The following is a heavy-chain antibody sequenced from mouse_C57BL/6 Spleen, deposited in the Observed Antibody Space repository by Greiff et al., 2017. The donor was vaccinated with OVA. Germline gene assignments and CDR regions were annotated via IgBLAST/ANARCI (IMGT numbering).Heavy chain of an antibody. D-gene: IGHD1-1*01. V-gene: IGHV5-9-1*02. CDR3: TREGVGLRLYAMDY. Sequence: EVQGVESGEGLVKPGGSLKLSCAASGFTFSSYAMSWVRQTPEKRLEWVAYISSGGDYIYYADTVKGRFTISRDNARNTLYLQMSSLKSEDTAMYYCTREGVGLRLYAMDYWGQGTSVTVSS. J-gene: IGHJ4*01. CDR1: GFTFSSYA. CDR2: ISSGGDYI.